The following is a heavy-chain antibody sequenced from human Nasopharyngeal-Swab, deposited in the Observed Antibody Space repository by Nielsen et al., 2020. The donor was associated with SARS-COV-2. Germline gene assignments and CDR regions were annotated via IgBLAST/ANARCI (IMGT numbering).Heavy chain of an antibody. D-gene: IGHD3-16*01. Sequence: SETLSLTCTVSGGSISSGGYYWSWIRQHPGKGLEWIGYIYYSGSTYYNPSLKSRVTISVDTSKNQFSLKLSSVTAADTAVYYCATETKGVAFDIWGQGTMVTVSS. CDR2: IYYSGST. CDR3: ATETKGVAFDI. V-gene: IGHV4-31*03. CDR1: GGSISSGGYY. J-gene: IGHJ3*02.